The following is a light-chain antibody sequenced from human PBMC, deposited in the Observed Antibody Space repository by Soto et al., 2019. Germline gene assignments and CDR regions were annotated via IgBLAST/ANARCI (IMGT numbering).Light chain of an antibody. J-gene: IGLJ1*01. V-gene: IGLV2-11*01. CDR2: DVT. CDR3: CSYAGRCTYV. CDR1: SSDVGGYYY. Sequence: QSALTQPRSVSGSPGQSVTISCTGTSSDVGGYYYVSWYQQHPGKAPKLMIYDVTKRPSGVPDRFSGSKSGNTASLTISGLQGEDEADYYCCSYAGRCTYVCGTGTKVTVL.